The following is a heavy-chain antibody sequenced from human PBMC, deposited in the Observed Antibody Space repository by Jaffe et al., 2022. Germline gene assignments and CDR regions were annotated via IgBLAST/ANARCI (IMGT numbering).Heavy chain of an antibody. CDR1: GGTFSSYA. CDR2: IIPIFGTA. Sequence: QVQLVQSGAEVKKPGSSVKVSCKASGGTFSSYAISWVRQAPGQGLEWMGGIIPIFGTANYAQKFQGRVTITADESTSTAYMELSSLRSEDTAVYYCARNRYYDFWSGYRESDWFDPWGQGTLVTVSS. CDR3: ARNRYYDFWSGYRESDWFDP. J-gene: IGHJ5*02. V-gene: IGHV1-69*01. D-gene: IGHD3-3*01.